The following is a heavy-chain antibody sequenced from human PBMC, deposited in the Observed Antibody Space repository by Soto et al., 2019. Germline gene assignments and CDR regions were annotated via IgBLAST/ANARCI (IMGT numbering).Heavy chain of an antibody. V-gene: IGHV4-59*11. CDR1: GAAIDSHC. CDR2: VFYSGST. D-gene: IGHD2-2*01. Sequence: SETLSLTCTVSGAAIDSHCWSWIRQPPGKGLEWIGQVFYSGSTNYNPSLKSRVTISINTSTKQFSLKLTSVSAADTAVYYCARGAMTHRCSTSTYYHFYYCGKAT. J-gene: IGHJ4*02. CDR3: ARGAMTHRCSTSTYYHFYY.